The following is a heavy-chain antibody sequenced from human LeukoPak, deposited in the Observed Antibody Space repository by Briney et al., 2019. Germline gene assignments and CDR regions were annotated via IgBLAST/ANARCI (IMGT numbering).Heavy chain of an antibody. Sequence: ASVKVSCTASGHTFTSYGISWVRQAPGQGLEWMGWISAYNGNTNYAQKLQGRVTMTTDTSTSTAYMELRSLRSDDTAVYYCARDLIYCSSTSCPRLGYYYGMDVWGKGTTVTVSS. CDR1: GHTFTSYG. CDR2: ISAYNGNT. V-gene: IGHV1-18*04. J-gene: IGHJ6*04. CDR3: ARDLIYCSSTSCPRLGYYYGMDV. D-gene: IGHD2-2*01.